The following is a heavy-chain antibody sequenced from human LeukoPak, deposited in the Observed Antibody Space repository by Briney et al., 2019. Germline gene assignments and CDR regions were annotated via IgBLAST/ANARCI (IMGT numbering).Heavy chain of an antibody. CDR3: ARDDLARLGEFYMDV. CDR2: IYNGASP. Sequence: SETLSLTCSVSGESISSFYWSWVRQPAGRGLEWIGRIYNGASPDYNPSLKSRLTMSVDTSMNQVSLKLTSVTAADTAVYYCARDDLARLGEFYMDVWGKGTTVTIS. V-gene: IGHV4-4*07. CDR1: GESISSFY. D-gene: IGHD3-16*01. J-gene: IGHJ6*03.